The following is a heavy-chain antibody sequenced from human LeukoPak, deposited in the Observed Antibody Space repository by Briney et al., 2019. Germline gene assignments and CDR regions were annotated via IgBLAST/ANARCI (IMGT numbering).Heavy chain of an antibody. CDR3: ARNWGQSYWYFDL. J-gene: IGHJ2*01. V-gene: IGHV1-69*04. D-gene: IGHD7-27*01. CDR2: IIPILGIA. CDR1: GGTFSSYA. Sequence: SVKVSCKASGGTFSSYAISWVRQAPGQGLEWVGRIIPILGIANYAQKFQGRVTITADKSTSTAYMELSSLRSEDTAVYYCARNWGQSYWYFDLWGRGTLVTVSS.